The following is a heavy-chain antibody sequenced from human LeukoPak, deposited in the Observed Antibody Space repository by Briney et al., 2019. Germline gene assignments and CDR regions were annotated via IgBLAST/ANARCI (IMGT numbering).Heavy chain of an antibody. J-gene: IGHJ6*03. CDR2: IVVGTGNT. V-gene: IGHV1-58*02. Sequence: GASVKVSCKASGFTFRTSAIQWMRQARGRRPEWIGWIVVGTGNTTYAQRFQDRVTITRDMSTNTAYMELSALRSEDTAVYYCAAMAYYYYMDVWGEGTTVTVSS. D-gene: IGHD5-24*01. CDR3: AAMAYYYYMDV. CDR1: GFTFRTSA.